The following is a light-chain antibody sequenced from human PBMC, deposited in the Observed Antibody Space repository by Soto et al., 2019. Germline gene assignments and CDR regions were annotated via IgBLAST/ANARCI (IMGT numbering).Light chain of an antibody. CDR2: DAS. CDR3: QQSYTMPWT. CDR1: LPISNY. J-gene: IGKJ1*01. V-gene: IGKV1-39*01. Sequence: DIHMTQSPSSLSASVGDRVTITCRASLPISNYLAWYQQKPGKAPKPLISDASSLESGVPSRFSGSGSGTDFTLIIRRLQAEDFATYSCQQSYTMPWTFGQGTMLDI.